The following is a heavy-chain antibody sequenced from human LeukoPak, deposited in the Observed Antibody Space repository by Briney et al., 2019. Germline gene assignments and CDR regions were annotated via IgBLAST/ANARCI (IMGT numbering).Heavy chain of an antibody. D-gene: IGHD1-26*01. CDR2: IKLDGSET. Sequence: GGSLRLFCAASGFTFSNSWMSWVRQAPGKGLEWVANIKLDGSETYYVDSLKGRFTISRANAKNSLYLQMNSLRAEDTAVYYCVRDWSFAFDYWGQGSLVTVSS. V-gene: IGHV3-7*01. CDR3: VRDWSFAFDY. CDR1: GFTFSNSW. J-gene: IGHJ4*02.